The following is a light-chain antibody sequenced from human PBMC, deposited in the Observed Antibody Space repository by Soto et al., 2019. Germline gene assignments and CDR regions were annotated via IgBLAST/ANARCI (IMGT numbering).Light chain of an antibody. CDR2: KAS. V-gene: IGKV1-5*03. CDR1: QSISSW. Sequence: DIQMTQSPSTLSASVGDRVTITCRASQSISSWLAWYQQRPGKAPKLLIYKASSLESGVPSRFSGGGSGTEFTLTISSLQPDDSATYYCQQYDNGWTFGQGTKVEI. J-gene: IGKJ1*01. CDR3: QQYDNGWT.